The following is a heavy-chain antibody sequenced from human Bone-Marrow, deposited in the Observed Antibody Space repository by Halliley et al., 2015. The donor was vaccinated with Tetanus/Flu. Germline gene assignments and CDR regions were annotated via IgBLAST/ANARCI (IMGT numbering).Heavy chain of an antibody. CDR2: ISHTGDYT. CDR3: VREYYSNLED. V-gene: IGHV3-11*06. J-gene: IGHJ4*02. CDR1: GFIFGDHY. D-gene: IGHD4-4*01. Sequence: SLRLSCAASGFIFGDHYMSWVRRAPGKGLETISFISHTGDYTRYRDPVRGRFTISRDNAKNSLYLQMSSLKVEDTAVYYCVREYYSNLEDWGQGTLVIVSA.